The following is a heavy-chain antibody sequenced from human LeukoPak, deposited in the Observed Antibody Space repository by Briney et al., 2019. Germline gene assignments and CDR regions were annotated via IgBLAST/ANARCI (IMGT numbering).Heavy chain of an antibody. CDR1: GFTFSSYA. V-gene: IGHV3-30*01. Sequence: GGSLRLSCAASGFTFSSYAMHWVRQAPGKGLEWVAVISYDGSNKYYADSVKGRFTISRDNSKNTLYLQMNSLSAEDTAVYYCARDARYLDFWSGYGIYYYYYMDVWGKGTTVTVSS. CDR3: ARDARYLDFWSGYGIYYYYYMDV. CDR2: ISYDGSNK. J-gene: IGHJ6*03. D-gene: IGHD3-3*01.